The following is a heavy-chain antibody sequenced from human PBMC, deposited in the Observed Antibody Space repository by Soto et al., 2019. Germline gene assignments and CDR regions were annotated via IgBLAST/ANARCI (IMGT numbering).Heavy chain of an antibody. D-gene: IGHD4-17*01. V-gene: IGHV1-58*01. CDR3: AADTPTEDYYYYGMDV. CDR2: IVVGSGNT. J-gene: IGHJ6*02. Sequence: SVKNRGKTSGVTCNSVDVGVGRQTRKQRLEWIGWIVVGSGNTNYAQKFQERVTITRDMSTSTAYMELSSLRSEDTAVYYCAADTPTEDYYYYGMDVWGQGTTVTVSS. CDR1: GVTCNSVD.